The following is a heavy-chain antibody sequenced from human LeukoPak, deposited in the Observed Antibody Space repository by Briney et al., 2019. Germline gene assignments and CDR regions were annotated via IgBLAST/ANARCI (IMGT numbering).Heavy chain of an antibody. J-gene: IGHJ6*03. CDR3: ARNGIAAAGNGYYYYYMDV. V-gene: IGHV1-46*01. CDR1: GYTFTSYY. CDR2: INPSGGST. Sequence: ASVKVSCKASGYTFTSYYMHWVRQAPGQGLEWMGIINPSGGSTSYAQKLQGRVTMTRDTSTSTVYMELSSLRSEVTAVYYCARNGIAAAGNGYYYYYMDVWGKGTTVTISS. D-gene: IGHD6-13*01.